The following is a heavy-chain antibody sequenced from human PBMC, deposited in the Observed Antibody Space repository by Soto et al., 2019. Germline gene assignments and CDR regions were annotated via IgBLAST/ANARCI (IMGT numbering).Heavy chain of an antibody. CDR2: ISAYNGST. D-gene: IGHD3-9*01. CDR1: GYTFTSYG. J-gene: IGHJ4*02. V-gene: IGHV1-18*01. Sequence: ASVKVSCKASGYTFTSYGISWVRQAPGQGLEWMGWISAYNGSTNYAQKLQGRVTMTTDTSISTAYMELSRLRSDDTAVYYCAKNRITIFGGLDFDYWGQGTLVTVSS. CDR3: AKNRITIFGGLDFDY.